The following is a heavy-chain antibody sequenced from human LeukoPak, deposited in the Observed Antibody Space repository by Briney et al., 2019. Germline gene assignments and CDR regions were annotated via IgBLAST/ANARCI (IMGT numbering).Heavy chain of an antibody. CDR3: ARRRDLYSGSYYPFDY. CDR2: IYPGDSDT. Sequence: HGESLKISCKSSGYSFTNYWIGWVRQMPGKGLEWMGIIYPGDSDTRYSPSFQGQVTISADKSISTAYLQWSSLKASDTAMYYCARRRDLYSGSYYPFDYWGQGTLVTVSS. V-gene: IGHV5-51*01. J-gene: IGHJ4*02. D-gene: IGHD1-26*01. CDR1: GYSFTNYW.